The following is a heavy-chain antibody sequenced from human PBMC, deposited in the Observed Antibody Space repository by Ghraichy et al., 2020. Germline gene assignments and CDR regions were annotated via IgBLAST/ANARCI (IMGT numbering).Heavy chain of an antibody. Sequence: VKVSCKTSGYSFTNYGITWVRQAPGQGLEWMGWITTSKGNTHSAQKLQGRVTMSADTSTGTVYMELKSLTYGDTAVYYCARGINYLDPWGQGTPVTVS. V-gene: IGHV1-18*01. CDR1: GYSFTNYG. D-gene: IGHD2/OR15-2a*01. J-gene: IGHJ5*02. CDR2: ITTSKGNT. CDR3: ARGINYLDP.